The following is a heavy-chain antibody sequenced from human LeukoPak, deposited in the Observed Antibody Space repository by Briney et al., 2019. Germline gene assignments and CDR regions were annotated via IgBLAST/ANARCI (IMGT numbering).Heavy chain of an antibody. Sequence: SETLSLTCSVSGGSIRSGDYYWSWIRQPPGKGLEWIGYIYYSGSTYYNPSFKSRFTISVDTSNNRFSLRLTSVTAADTAVYYCARGENYYDSSGYYFDSWGQGTLVTVSS. V-gene: IGHV4-30-4*08. CDR3: ARGENYYDSSGYYFDS. CDR1: GGSIRSGDYY. D-gene: IGHD3-22*01. CDR2: IYYSGST. J-gene: IGHJ4*02.